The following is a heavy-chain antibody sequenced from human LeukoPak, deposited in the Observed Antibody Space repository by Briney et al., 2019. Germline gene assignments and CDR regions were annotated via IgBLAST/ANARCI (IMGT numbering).Heavy chain of an antibody. CDR2: IYYSGST. CDR3: AREGIAAAGTDYYYGMDV. CDR1: GGSITSYY. V-gene: IGHV4-59*01. J-gene: IGHJ6*04. Sequence: SETLSLTCTVSGGSITSYYWSWIRQPPGKGLEWIGYIYYSGSTNYNPSLKSRVTISVDTSKNQFSLKLSSVTAADTAVYYCAREGIAAAGTDYYYGMDVWGKGTTVTVSS. D-gene: IGHD6-13*01.